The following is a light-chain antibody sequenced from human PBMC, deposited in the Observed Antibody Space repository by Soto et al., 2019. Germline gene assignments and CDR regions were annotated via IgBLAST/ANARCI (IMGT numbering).Light chain of an antibody. CDR3: ASYTSNSTLV. V-gene: IGLV2-14*03. CDR1: SNDVGGYNY. CDR2: DVT. J-gene: IGLJ3*02. Sequence: QSALTQPASVSGSPGQSITISCTGTSNDVGGYNYVSWYQQHPGRAPKLMIYDVTNRPSGVSNRFSGSKSGNTASLTISGLQAGDATDYYCASYTSNSTLVFGGGTKLTVL.